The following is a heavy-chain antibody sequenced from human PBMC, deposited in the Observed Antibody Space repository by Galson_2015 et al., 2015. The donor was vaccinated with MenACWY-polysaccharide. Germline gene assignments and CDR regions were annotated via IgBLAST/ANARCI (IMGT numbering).Heavy chain of an antibody. CDR3: TRVWIPAALSADCYYYYMDV. J-gene: IGHJ6*03. V-gene: IGHV1-18*01. D-gene: IGHD2-2*01. CDR1: GYTFTTNG. Sequence: SVKVSCKASGYTFTTNGISWVRQAPGQGLEWMGWISGYNGNTNYAQKLQGRVTMTTDTSTSTAYMELRSLRSDDTAVYYCTRVWIPAALSADCYYYYMDVWGKGTTVTVSS. CDR2: ISGYNGNT.